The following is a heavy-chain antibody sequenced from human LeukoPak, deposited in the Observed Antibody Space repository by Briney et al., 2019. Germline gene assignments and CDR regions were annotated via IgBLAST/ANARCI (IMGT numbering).Heavy chain of an antibody. D-gene: IGHD2-2*01. V-gene: IGHV4-34*01. CDR2: INHSGST. J-gene: IGHJ4*02. CDR3: ARDWGIVVVPAAIRQRGRFDY. CDR1: GGSFSGYY. Sequence: SETLSLTCAVYGGSFSGYYWSWIRQPPGKGLEWIGEINHSGSTNYNPSLKSRVTISVDTSKNQFSLKLSSVTAADTAVYYCARDWGIVVVPAAIRQRGRFDYWGQGTLVTVSS.